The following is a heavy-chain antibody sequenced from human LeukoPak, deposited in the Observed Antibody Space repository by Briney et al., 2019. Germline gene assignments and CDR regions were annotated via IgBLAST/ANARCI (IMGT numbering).Heavy chain of an antibody. CDR2: IKPSGGST. CDR1: GYTLTRYY. V-gene: IGHV1-46*01. J-gene: IGHJ4*02. CDR3: AKGLCSSGWYDY. D-gene: IGHD6-19*01. Sequence: ASVKVSCKASGYTLTRYYMHWVRQAPGQGLEWMGIIKPSGGSTSYAQKFQGRVTMTRDTSTSTVYMELSSLRSEDTAVYWCAKGLCSSGWYDYWGQGTLVTVSS.